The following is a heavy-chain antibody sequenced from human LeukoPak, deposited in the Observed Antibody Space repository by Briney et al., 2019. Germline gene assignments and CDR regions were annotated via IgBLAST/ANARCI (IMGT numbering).Heavy chain of an antibody. D-gene: IGHD3-10*01. CDR3: ARDRGSGSYYVD. CDR1: GGTLSSYA. V-gene: IGHV1-69*06. J-gene: IGHJ4*02. Sequence: SVTLSSKASGGTLSSYAISRVRQAPGQGLEWMGGIIPIFGTANYAQKFQGRVTITADKSTSTAYMELSSLRSEDTAVYYCARDRGSGSYYVDWGQGTLVTVSS. CDR2: IIPIFGTA.